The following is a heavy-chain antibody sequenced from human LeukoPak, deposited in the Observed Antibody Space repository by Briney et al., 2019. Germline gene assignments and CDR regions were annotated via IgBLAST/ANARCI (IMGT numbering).Heavy chain of an antibody. Sequence: GGSLRLSCAASGFTFSSYWMSWVRQAPGKGLEWVANIKQDGSEKYYVDSVKGRFTISRDNAKNSLYLQMNSLRAEDTAVYYCARETWIQPWLHYYWGQGTLVTVSS. CDR2: IKQDGSEK. CDR3: ARETWIQPWLHYY. J-gene: IGHJ4*02. D-gene: IGHD5-18*01. CDR1: GFTFSSYW. V-gene: IGHV3-7*01.